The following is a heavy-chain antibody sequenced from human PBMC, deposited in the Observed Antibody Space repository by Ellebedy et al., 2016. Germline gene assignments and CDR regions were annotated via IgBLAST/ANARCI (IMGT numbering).Heavy chain of an antibody. CDR1: GYTFTSYD. D-gene: IGHD5-18*01. Sequence: ASVKVSCKASGYTFTSYDINWVRQATGQGLEWMGWMNPNSGNTGYGQKFQGRVTMTRNTSISTAYMELSSLRSEDTAVYYCARDFTAMVPGSRYGMDVWGQGTTVTVSS. CDR2: MNPNSGNT. J-gene: IGHJ6*02. V-gene: IGHV1-8*01. CDR3: ARDFTAMVPGSRYGMDV.